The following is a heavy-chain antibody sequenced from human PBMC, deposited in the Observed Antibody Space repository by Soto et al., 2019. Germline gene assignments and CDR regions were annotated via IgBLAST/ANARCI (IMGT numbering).Heavy chain of an antibody. CDR1: GYPFTSYG. Sequence: VASVKVSCKASGYPFTSYGISWVRQAPGQGLEWMGWISGYNGNTNYAQKIQGRVTMTTDTSTRTAYMELRSLRSDDTAIYYCAREVATAYYYYGMDVWGQGTTVTVSS. V-gene: IGHV1-18*04. CDR3: AREVATAYYYYGMDV. J-gene: IGHJ6*02. D-gene: IGHD3-10*01. CDR2: ISGYNGNT.